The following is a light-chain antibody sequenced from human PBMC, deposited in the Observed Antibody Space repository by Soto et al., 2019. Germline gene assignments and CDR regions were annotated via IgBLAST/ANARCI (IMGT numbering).Light chain of an antibody. Sequence: QSVLTQPRSVSGSPGQSVTISCTGTSSDVGGYNYVSWYQQHPGKAPKLMIYDVSKWPSGVPERFSGSKSGNTASLTISGLQAEDEADYYCCSYAGNSLWVFGGGTKVTVL. CDR1: SSDVGGYNY. CDR2: DVS. CDR3: CSYAGNSLWV. V-gene: IGLV2-11*01. J-gene: IGLJ3*02.